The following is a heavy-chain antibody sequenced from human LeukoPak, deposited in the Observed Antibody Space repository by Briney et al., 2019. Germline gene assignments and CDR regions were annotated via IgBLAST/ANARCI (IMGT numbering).Heavy chain of an antibody. D-gene: IGHD1-1*01. CDR2: INPNSGGT. CDR1: GYTFTGYY. J-gene: IGHJ6*03. Sequence: ASVKVSCKASGYTFTGYYMHWVRQAPGQGLEWMGWINPNSGGTNYAQKFQGRVTMTRDTSISTAYMELSGLRSDDTAVYYCTRDGSGTVYYYMDVWGKGTTVTVSS. V-gene: IGHV1-2*02. CDR3: TRDGSGTVYYYMDV.